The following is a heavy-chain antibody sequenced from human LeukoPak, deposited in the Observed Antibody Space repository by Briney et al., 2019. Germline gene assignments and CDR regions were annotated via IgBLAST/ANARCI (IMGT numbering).Heavy chain of an antibody. J-gene: IGHJ4*02. CDR2: ISSSSSTI. CDR3: SSDFDY. V-gene: IGHV3-48*04. Sequence: GGSLRLSCAASGFTISSYSMTWVRQAPGKGLEWVSYISSSSSTIYYADSVKGRFTISRDNAKNSLYLQMNSLRAEDTAVYYCSSDFDYWGQGTLVTVSS. CDR1: GFTISSYS.